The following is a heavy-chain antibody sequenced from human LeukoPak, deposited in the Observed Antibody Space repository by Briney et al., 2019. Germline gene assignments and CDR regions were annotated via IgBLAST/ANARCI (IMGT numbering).Heavy chain of an antibody. D-gene: IGHD6-19*01. CDR2: IYTSGST. CDR3: AREPESSGWGFDY. V-gene: IGHV4-61*02. CDR1: GGSISSGSYY. J-gene: IGHJ4*02. Sequence: SQTLSLTCTVSGGSISSGSYYWRWIRQPAGKGLEWIGRIYTSGSTNYNPSLKSRVTISVDTSKNQFSLKLSSVTAADTAVYYCAREPESSGWGFDYWGQGTLVTVSS.